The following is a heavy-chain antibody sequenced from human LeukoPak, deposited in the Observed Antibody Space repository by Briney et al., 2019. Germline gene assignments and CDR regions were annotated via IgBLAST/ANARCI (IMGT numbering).Heavy chain of an antibody. D-gene: IGHD5-18*01. CDR3: ARSERVYSYGWYVY. Sequence: SETLSLTCTVSGGSISSYFWTWIRQPPRKGLAGMGYIYYTGSSNYSPSLNSLVTMSVDSSKNQCSLKLTPVTPADTAVYYWARSERVYSYGWYVYWGQGTLVTVSS. CDR1: GGSISSYF. J-gene: IGHJ4*02. V-gene: IGHV4-59*01. CDR2: IYYTGSS.